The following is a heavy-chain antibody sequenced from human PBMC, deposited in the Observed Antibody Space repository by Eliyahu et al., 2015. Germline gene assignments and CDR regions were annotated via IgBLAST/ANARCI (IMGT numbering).Heavy chain of an antibody. CDR2: INTNTGNP. V-gene: IGHV7-4-1*02. CDR3: ARTYDFWSGYYVRRWFDP. J-gene: IGHJ5*02. Sequence: QVQLVQSGSELKKPGASVKVSCKASGYXXXSYAMNWXXQAPGQGLEWMGWINTNTGNPTYAQGFTGRFVFSLDTSVSTAYLQISSLKAEDTAVYYCARTYDFWSGYYVRRWFDPWGQGTLVTVSS. D-gene: IGHD3-3*01. CDR1: GYXXXSYA.